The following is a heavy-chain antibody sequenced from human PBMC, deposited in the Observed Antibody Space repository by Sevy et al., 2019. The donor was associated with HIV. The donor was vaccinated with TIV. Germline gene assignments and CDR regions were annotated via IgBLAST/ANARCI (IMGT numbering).Heavy chain of an antibody. V-gene: IGHV3-21*01. CDR3: ERGFGRAIMGGGRSYGMAV. Sequence: GGSLRLSCAASGFIFSTYNMNWVRQAPGKGLEWVSSISDSGTNIYYTDSLKGRFTVSRDNSKNSMYLQMNSLRAEDTDISYCERGFGRAIMGGGRSYGMAVWGQGTMVTVSS. D-gene: IGHD3-10*01. J-gene: IGHJ6*02. CDR1: GFIFSTYN. CDR2: ISDSGTNI.